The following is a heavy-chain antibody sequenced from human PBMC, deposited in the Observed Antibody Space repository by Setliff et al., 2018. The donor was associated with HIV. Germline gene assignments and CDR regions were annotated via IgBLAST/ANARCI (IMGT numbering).Heavy chain of an antibody. CDR1: GYTFTDYY. V-gene: IGHV1-69-2*01. J-gene: IGHJ4*02. Sequence: ASVKVSCKASGYTFTDYYMHWVQQAPGKGLEWMGRVDPEDGETIYAEKFQGRVTITADTSTDTAYMELNRLRSEDTALYYCAILPSLGMVVPLDFWGQGTLVTVSS. D-gene: IGHD2-15*01. CDR3: AILPSLGMVVPLDF. CDR2: VDPEDGET.